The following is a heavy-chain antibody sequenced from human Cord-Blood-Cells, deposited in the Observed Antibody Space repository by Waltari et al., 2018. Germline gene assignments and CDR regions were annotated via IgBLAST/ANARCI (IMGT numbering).Heavy chain of an antibody. CDR2: INPSGGTT. CDR3: AREGLGDAFDI. V-gene: IGHV1-46*01. CDR1: GYTFTSYY. Sequence: QVQLVQSGAEVKKPGASVKVSCKASGYTFTSYYMHWVRQAPGQGLEWMGIINPSGGTTRYGQKFQGRVTMTRDTSTSTVYMELSSLRSEDTAVYYCAREGLGDAFDIWGQGTMVTVSS. J-gene: IGHJ3*02.